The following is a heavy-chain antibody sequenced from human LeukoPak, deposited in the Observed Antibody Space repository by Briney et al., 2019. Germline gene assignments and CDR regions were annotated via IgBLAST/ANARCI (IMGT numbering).Heavy chain of an antibody. Sequence: PSETLSLTCAVYGGSFSGYYWSWIRQPPGKGLEWIGEINHSGSTNYNPSLKSRVTISVDTSKNQFSLKLSSVTAADTAVYYCARLRRTLITMVRGGQNYYMDVWGKGTTVTISS. J-gene: IGHJ6*03. CDR3: ARLRRTLITMVRGGQNYYMDV. D-gene: IGHD3-10*01. CDR1: GGSFSGYY. CDR2: INHSGST. V-gene: IGHV4-34*01.